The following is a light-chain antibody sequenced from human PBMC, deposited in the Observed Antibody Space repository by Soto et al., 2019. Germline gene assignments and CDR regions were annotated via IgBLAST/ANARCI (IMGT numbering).Light chain of an antibody. CDR3: SSYTSSNTWV. Sequence: QSALTQPASVSGSPGQSITISCTGTSSDVGGYNSVSWYQLHPGKAPKLMIYEVSNRPSGVSNRFSGSKSGNTASLTISGLQAGDEADYYCSSYTSSNTWVFGGGTKLTVL. CDR1: SSDVGGYNS. V-gene: IGLV2-14*01. J-gene: IGLJ3*02. CDR2: EVS.